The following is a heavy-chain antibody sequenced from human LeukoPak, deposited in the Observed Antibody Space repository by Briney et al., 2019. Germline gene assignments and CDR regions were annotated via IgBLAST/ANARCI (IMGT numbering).Heavy chain of an antibody. CDR2: IYTSGSI. Sequence: SETLSLTCTVSGGSISSGSYYWSWIRQPAGKGLEWIGRIYTSGSINYNPSLKSRVTISVDTSKNQFSLRLSSVTAADTAVYYCARDTWFGAGRTFDYWGQGTLVTVSS. CDR3: ARDTWFGAGRTFDY. V-gene: IGHV4-61*02. CDR1: GGSISSGSYY. D-gene: IGHD3-10*01. J-gene: IGHJ4*02.